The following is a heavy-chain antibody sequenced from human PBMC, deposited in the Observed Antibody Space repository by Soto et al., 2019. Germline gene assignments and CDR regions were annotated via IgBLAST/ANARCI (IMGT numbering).Heavy chain of an antibody. CDR1: GYTFTNYG. V-gene: IGHV1-18*01. CDR2: INTYNGNT. J-gene: IGHJ5*02. D-gene: IGHD5-12*01. CDR3: ARSGSGYSGYHNWFDP. Sequence: ASVKVSCKASGYTFTNYGISWVRQAPGQGLEWMGWINTYNGNTNHAQKLQGRVTMTTDTSTSTAYMELRSLRSDDTAAYYCARSGSGYSGYHNWFDPWGQGTLVTVSS.